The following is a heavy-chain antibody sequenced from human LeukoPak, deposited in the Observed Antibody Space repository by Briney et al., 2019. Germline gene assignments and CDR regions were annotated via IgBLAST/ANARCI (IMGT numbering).Heavy chain of an antibody. J-gene: IGHJ4*02. D-gene: IGHD6-13*01. Sequence: GGSLRLSCAASGFTFSSYGMHWVRQAPGKGLEGVAVIWYDGTNKYYADSVKGRFTISRDNSKNTLYLQMNSLRAEDTAVYYCARDHGIAAAIDYWGQGTLVTVSS. CDR1: GFTFSSYG. CDR3: ARDHGIAAAIDY. V-gene: IGHV3-33*01. CDR2: IWYDGTNK.